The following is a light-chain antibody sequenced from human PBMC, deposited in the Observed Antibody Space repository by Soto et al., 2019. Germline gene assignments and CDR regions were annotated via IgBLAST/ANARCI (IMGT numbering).Light chain of an antibody. J-gene: IGLJ2*01. V-gene: IGLV2-14*03. Sequence: QSVLTQPASVSGSPGQAITISCSGTSSDVGAFNYVSWYQQHPGKAPKLMIYDVSNRPSGVSNRFSGSKSGNTASLTISGLQPEDEAEYHCSSYAGYSTSVVFGGGTKLTVL. CDR2: DVS. CDR1: SSDVGAFNY. CDR3: SSYAGYSTSVV.